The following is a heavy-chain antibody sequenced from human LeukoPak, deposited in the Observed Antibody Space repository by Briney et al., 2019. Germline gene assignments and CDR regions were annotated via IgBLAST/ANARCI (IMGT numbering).Heavy chain of an antibody. D-gene: IGHD3-10*01. Sequence: ASVKVSCKASGYTFTSYGISWVRQAPGQGLEWMGWNSAYNGNTNYAQKLQGRVTMTTDTSTSTAYMELRSLRSDDTAVYYCARGGGITMVRGVIITTSGNDAFDIWGQGTMVTVSS. CDR2: NSAYNGNT. J-gene: IGHJ3*02. V-gene: IGHV1-18*01. CDR3: ARGGGITMVRGVIITTSGNDAFDI. CDR1: GYTFTSYG.